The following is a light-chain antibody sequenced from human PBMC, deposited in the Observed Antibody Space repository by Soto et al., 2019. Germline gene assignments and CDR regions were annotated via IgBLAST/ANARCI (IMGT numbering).Light chain of an antibody. CDR2: ELA. Sequence: QSVLAQPASVSGSPGQSVTIPCTGTSSDVGAYDHVSWYQQHPGKAPKLIIYELAKRPAGVPDRFSGSKSGNTASLTVSGLQAEDEADYFCSSDAGDHNYVFGTGTKVTVL. CDR1: SSDVGAYDH. CDR3: SSDAGDHNYV. J-gene: IGLJ1*01. V-gene: IGLV2-8*01.